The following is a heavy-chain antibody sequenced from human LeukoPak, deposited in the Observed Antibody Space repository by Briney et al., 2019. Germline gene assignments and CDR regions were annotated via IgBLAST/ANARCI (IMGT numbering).Heavy chain of an antibody. D-gene: IGHD3-10*01. CDR3: ARSGTYYNNWFDP. V-gene: IGHV4-61*02. CDR2: IYNSGNT. J-gene: IGHJ5*02. Sequence: PSETLSLTCTVSGGSISSGSYYWSWIRQPAGKGLEWIGRIYNSGNTNYNPSLKSRVTISVDTSKNQFSLKLNSVTAADTAVYYCARSGTYYNNWFDPWGQGTLVTASS. CDR1: GGSISSGSYY.